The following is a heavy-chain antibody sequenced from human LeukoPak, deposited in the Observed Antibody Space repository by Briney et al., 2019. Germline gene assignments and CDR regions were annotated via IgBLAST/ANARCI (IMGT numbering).Heavy chain of an antibody. V-gene: IGHV3-74*01. J-gene: IGHJ3*02. CDR1: GFTFSSYW. CDR2: INSDGSST. Sequence: PGRSLRLSCAASGFTFSSYWMHWVRQAPGKGLVWVSRINSDGSSTSYADSVKGRFTISRDNAKNTLYLQMNSLRAEDTAVYYCARVTLEYYGSGSYRSAFDIWGQGTMVTVSS. D-gene: IGHD3-10*01. CDR3: ARVTLEYYGSGSYRSAFDI.